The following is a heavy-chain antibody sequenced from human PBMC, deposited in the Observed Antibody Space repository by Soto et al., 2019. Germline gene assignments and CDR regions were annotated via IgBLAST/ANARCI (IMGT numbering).Heavy chain of an antibody. V-gene: IGHV3-30*18. J-gene: IGHJ6*02. Sequence: QVQLVESGGGVVQPGRSLRLSCAASGFTFSSYGMHWVRQAPGKGLEWVAVISYDGSNKYYAESVKGRFTISRDNSKNTLYLQMNSLRAEDTAVYYCAKAKRLGDGGYAYSNGMDVWGQGITVTVSS. CDR3: AKAKRLGDGGYAYSNGMDV. D-gene: IGHD5-12*01. CDR1: GFTFSSYG. CDR2: ISYDGSNK.